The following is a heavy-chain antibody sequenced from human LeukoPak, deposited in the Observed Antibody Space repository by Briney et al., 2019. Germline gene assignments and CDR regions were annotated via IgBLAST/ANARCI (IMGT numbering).Heavy chain of an antibody. Sequence: SETLSLTCAVYGGSFSGYYWSWIRQPPGKGLEWIGEINHRGSTNYNPSLKSRVTISVDTSKNQFSLKLSSVTAADTAVYYCARGRYYYDSSGYYYGYWGQGTLVTVSS. CDR1: GGSFSGYY. J-gene: IGHJ4*02. V-gene: IGHV4-34*01. CDR2: INHRGST. D-gene: IGHD3-22*01. CDR3: ARGRYYYDSSGYYYGY.